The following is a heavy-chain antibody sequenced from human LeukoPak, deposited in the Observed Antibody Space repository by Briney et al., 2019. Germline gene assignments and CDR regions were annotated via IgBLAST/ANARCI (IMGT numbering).Heavy chain of an antibody. CDR3: ARVWVVAGSGERAFHI. D-gene: IGHD6-19*01. CDR2: ISSSSSYT. J-gene: IGHJ3*02. V-gene: IGHV3-11*06. Sequence: PGGSLRLSCAASGFTFSDYYMNWIRQAPGKGLEWVSYISSSSSYTNYADSVKGRFTISRDNAKNSLYLQMNSLRAEDTAVYYCARVWVVAGSGERAFHIRGQGTMVTVSS. CDR1: GFTFSDYY.